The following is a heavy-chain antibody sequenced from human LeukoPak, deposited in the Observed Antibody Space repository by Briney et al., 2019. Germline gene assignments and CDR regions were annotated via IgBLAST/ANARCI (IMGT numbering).Heavy chain of an antibody. CDR1: VGSISSYY. V-gene: IGHV4-39*07. J-gene: IGHJ5*02. D-gene: IGHD3-16*01. CDR3: ARFTPQGYGWGGYNRFDP. Sequence: SETLSLTCTVSVGSISSYYWGWIRQPPGKGLEWIGNIYYSGNTYYNPSLKSRVTISVDTSKNQFSLNLTSVTAADTAVYYCARFTPQGYGWGGYNRFDPWGQGTLVTVSS. CDR2: IYYSGNT.